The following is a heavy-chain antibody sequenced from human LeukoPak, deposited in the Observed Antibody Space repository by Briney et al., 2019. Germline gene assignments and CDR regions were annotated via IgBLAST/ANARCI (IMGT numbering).Heavy chain of an antibody. V-gene: IGHV4-34*01. CDR2: INHSGST. J-gene: IGHJ4*02. CDR3: ARGGITMVRGVYFDY. D-gene: IGHD3-10*01. Sequence: NPSETLSLTCAVYGGSFSGYYWSWIRQPPGKGLEWIGEINHSGSTNYNPSLKSRVTISVDTSKNQFSLKLSSVTAADTAVYYCARGGITMVRGVYFDYWGQGTLVTVSS. CDR1: GGSFSGYY.